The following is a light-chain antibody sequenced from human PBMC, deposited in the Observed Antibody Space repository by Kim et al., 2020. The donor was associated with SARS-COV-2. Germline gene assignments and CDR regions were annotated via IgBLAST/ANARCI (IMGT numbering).Light chain of an antibody. J-gene: IGKJ4*02. Sequence: IQMTQSPSSLSTSEGDRLTISCQASQDINNCITWYQQKPGKAPKSLIYDASSLQTGVPPRFSGRGSGTDFTFTISSLQPEDFATYYCQQYDSHPLTFGGGTKVDIK. CDR3: QQYDSHPLT. CDR1: QDINNC. CDR2: DAS. V-gene: IGKV1-33*01.